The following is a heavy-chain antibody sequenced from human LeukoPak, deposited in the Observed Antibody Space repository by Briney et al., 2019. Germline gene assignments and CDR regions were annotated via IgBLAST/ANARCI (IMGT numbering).Heavy chain of an antibody. CDR3: ARFDGGSYQFDY. J-gene: IGHJ4*02. CDR2: IYPVGSDT. D-gene: IGHD1-26*01. V-gene: IGHV5-51*01. CDR1: GYSFTSFW. Sequence: GESLKISCKGSGYSFTSFWIDWVRQMPGKGPGWMGIIYPVGSDTRYSPSFQGQVTISADKSISTAYLQWSSLKASDTAMYYCARFDGGSYQFDYWGQGTLVTVSS.